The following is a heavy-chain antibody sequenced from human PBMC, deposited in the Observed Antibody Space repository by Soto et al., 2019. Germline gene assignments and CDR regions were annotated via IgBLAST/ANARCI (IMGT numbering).Heavy chain of an antibody. CDR2: FHYSENT. CDR1: GGSISSGPYS. V-gene: IGHV4-39*01. CDR3: ARLGGFCSSTSCYGFYGVDV. D-gene: IGHD2-2*01. J-gene: IGHJ6*02. Sequence: QVQLQESGPGLVKPSETLSLTCTVSGGSISSGPYSWGWIRQPPGEGLEWIGTFHYSENTYYNPSLESRVTISVDTSKNQFSLKVTSVTVADTAMYYCARLGGFCSSTSCYGFYGVDVWGQGTKVIVSS.